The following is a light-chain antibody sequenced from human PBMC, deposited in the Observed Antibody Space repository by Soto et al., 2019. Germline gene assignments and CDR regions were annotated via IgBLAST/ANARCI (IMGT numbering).Light chain of an antibody. Sequence: QSVLTQPPSVSGAPGQRITISCTGSSSNIGAGYDVHWYQQLPGTAPKLLIYPNNNRPSGVPDRFSASKSGTSASLAITGLQAVDEADYYCQSYDSSLSVVFGGGTKLTVL. CDR1: SSNIGAGYD. V-gene: IGLV1-40*01. CDR3: QSYDSSLSVV. J-gene: IGLJ3*02. CDR2: PNN.